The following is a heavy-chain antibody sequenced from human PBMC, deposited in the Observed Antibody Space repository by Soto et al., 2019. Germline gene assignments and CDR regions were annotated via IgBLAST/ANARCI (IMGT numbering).Heavy chain of an antibody. Sequence: PWVSLRLSWAASGFIVSSNHMIWVRQAPGKGLEWVSLIYSNGGTYYADSVKGRFIISRDNSKNTLHLQMNSLRVEDTAVYYCARVLSGIDYCGQGPLVTVSS. V-gene: IGHV3-53*01. CDR2: IYSNGGT. D-gene: IGHD3-9*01. CDR1: GFIVSSNH. CDR3: ARVLSGIDY. J-gene: IGHJ4*02.